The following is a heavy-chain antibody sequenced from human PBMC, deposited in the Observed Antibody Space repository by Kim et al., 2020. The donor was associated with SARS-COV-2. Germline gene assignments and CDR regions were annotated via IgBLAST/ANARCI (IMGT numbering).Heavy chain of an antibody. V-gene: IGHV4-30-2*04. J-gene: IGHJ4*02. CDR3: ARAKSQDILTGFDY. D-gene: IGHD3-9*01. Sequence: NPALKGRLTISDARSKNQFSLKLSSVTAADTAVYYCARAKSQDILTGFDYWGQGTRVTVSS.